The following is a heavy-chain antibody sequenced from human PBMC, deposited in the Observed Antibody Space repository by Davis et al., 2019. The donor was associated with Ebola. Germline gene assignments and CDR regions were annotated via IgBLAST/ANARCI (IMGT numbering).Heavy chain of an antibody. CDR1: GFTFSSYS. V-gene: IGHV3-21*01. CDR3: ARVCDHYDFWSGYCPDY. D-gene: IGHD3-3*01. J-gene: IGHJ4*02. CDR2: ISSSSSYI. Sequence: GESLKISCAASGFTFSSYSMNWVRQAPGKGLEWVSSISSSSSYIYYADSVKGRFTISRDNAKNSLYLQMNSLRAEDTAVYYCARVCDHYDFWSGYCPDYWGQGTLVTVSS.